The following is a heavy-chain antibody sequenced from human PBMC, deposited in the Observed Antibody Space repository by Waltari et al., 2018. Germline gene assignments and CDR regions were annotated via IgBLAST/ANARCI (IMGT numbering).Heavy chain of an antibody. CDR2: IRNQAYGGTT. J-gene: IGHJ3*02. Sequence: DVQLVESGGGLVQPGRSLRLSCSASGFTFADYTLSLVRQAPGKGLEWVGFIRNQAYGGTTEYAASGPARLIISRDDSKGIAYLQMNSLKTEDTAMYYCARAPQDGYYIWGAFDIWGQGTMVTVSS. CDR3: ARAPQDGYYIWGAFDI. D-gene: IGHD3-16*01. V-gene: IGHV3-49*04. CDR1: GFTFADYT.